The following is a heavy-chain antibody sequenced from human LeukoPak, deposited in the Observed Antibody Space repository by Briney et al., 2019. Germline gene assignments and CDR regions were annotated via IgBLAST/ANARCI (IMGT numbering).Heavy chain of an antibody. Sequence: PSEKLSRTGTGSGYSISSGYFGGWIRQPPGKWLGWIGTIYNSGNTDHNASLESRVTRSVATTKNQFALKLSSVAATAVDVYYCARAYGSSWYFNWFDPCGQGTLVTVSS. CDR2: IYNSGNT. V-gene: IGHV4-38-2*02. D-gene: IGHD6-13*01. CDR3: ARAYGSSWYFNWFDP. CDR1: GYSISSGYF. J-gene: IGHJ5*02.